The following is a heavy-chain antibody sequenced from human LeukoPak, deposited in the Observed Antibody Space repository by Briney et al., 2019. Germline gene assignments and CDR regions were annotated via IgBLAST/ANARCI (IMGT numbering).Heavy chain of an antibody. CDR1: GFTFSSYA. CDR2: ISGNGGST. J-gene: IGHJ4*02. Sequence: GGSLRLSCAASGFTFSSYAMHWVRQAPGKGLEYVSAISGNGGSTYYANSVKGRFTISRDNSKNTLYLQMNSLRVEDTAVYYCALGLVTDYWGQGTLVTVSS. D-gene: IGHD3-9*01. V-gene: IGHV3-64*01. CDR3: ALGLVTDY.